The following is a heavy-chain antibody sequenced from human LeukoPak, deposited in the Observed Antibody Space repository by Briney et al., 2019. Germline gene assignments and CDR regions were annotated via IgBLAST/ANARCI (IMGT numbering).Heavy chain of an antibody. D-gene: IGHD5-12*01. J-gene: IGHJ6*02. CDR1: GGSISSYY. CDR2: IYYSGST. Sequence: SETLSLTCTVSGGSISSYYWSWIRQPPGKGLEWIGYIYYSGSTKYNPSLKSRVTISVDTSKNQLSLKLSSVTAADTAVYYCARGPYSGYDYYYYYGMDVWGQGTTVTVSS. V-gene: IGHV4-59*01. CDR3: ARGPYSGYDYYYYYGMDV.